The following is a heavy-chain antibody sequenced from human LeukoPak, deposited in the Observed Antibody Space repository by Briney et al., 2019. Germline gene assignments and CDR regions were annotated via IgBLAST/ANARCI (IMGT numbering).Heavy chain of an antibody. D-gene: IGHD3-10*01. CDR2: IYHSGST. CDR3: ARITYYGSGSDY. Sequence: SQTLSLTCTVSGGSISSGGYYWSWIRQPPGKGLEWIGYIYHSGSTYYNPSLKSRVTISVDTSKNQFSLKLSSVAAADTAVYYCARITYYGSGSDYWGQGTLVTVSS. J-gene: IGHJ4*02. CDR1: GGSISSGGYY. V-gene: IGHV4-30-2*01.